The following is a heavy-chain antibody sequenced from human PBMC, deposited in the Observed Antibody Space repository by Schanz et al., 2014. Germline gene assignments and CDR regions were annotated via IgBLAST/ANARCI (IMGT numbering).Heavy chain of an antibody. CDR3: ARPALWFGDNCFDP. J-gene: IGHJ5*02. Sequence: EVQLVESGGDLVQPGGSLRLSCSASGFTFSTFAMHWVRQARGKGLEWVSAMNESHSTIYYADSVRGRFTISRDNAENTLYLQMNSLRAEDTAVYYCARPALWFGDNCFDPWGQGTLVTVSS. CDR1: GFTFSTFA. V-gene: IGHV3-23*04. CDR2: MNESHSTI. D-gene: IGHD3-10*01.